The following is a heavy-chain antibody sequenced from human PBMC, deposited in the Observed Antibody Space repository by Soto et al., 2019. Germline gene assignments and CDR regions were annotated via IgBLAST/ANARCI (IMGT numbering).Heavy chain of an antibody. V-gene: IGHV3-64D*06. CDR1: GFIFSEST. Sequence: PGGSLRLSCSASGFIFSESTIYWVRQVPGKGLEAISAVSTSGRSTYYADSVKDRFTISRDNSKNTLFLQMGSLRPEDTAIYYCVKQAHGLDGVAFDPWGQGTLVTVSS. D-gene: IGHD2-15*01. CDR2: VSTSGRST. J-gene: IGHJ5*02. CDR3: VKQAHGLDGVAFDP.